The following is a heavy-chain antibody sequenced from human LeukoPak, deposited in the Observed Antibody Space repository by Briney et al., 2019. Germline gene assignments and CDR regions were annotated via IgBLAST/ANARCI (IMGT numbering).Heavy chain of an antibody. J-gene: IGHJ6*04. Sequence: GGSLRLSCAASGFTFSDYYMSWIRQAPGEGLEWVSYISSSSSYTNYADSVKGRFTISRDNAKNSLYLQMNSLRAEDTAVYYCARYRFGELTYGMDVWGKGTTVTVSS. CDR3: ARYRFGELTYGMDV. CDR1: GFTFSDYY. CDR2: ISSSSSYT. V-gene: IGHV3-11*06. D-gene: IGHD3-10*01.